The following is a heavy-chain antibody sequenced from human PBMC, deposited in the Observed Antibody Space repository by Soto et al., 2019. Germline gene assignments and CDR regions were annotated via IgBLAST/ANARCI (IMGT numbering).Heavy chain of an antibody. Sequence: GGSLRLSCAASGFTFDDYAMHWVRQAPGKGLEWVSGISWNSGSIGYADSVKGRFTISRDNAKNSLYLQMNSLRAEDTALYYCAKGDNSDSIGRNWFDPWGQGTLVTVSS. CDR3: AKGDNSDSIGRNWFDP. V-gene: IGHV3-9*01. CDR2: ISWNSGSI. D-gene: IGHD1-26*01. J-gene: IGHJ5*02. CDR1: GFTFDDYA.